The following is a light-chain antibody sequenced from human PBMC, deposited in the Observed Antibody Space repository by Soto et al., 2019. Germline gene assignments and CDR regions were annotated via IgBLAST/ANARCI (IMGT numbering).Light chain of an antibody. Sequence: QSALTQPASMSGSPGQSITISCTGTSSDVGGYNYVSWYRQHPGIAPKLMIYDVNNRPSGVSNRFSGSKSGNTASLTISGLQAEDEADYYCSSHSSSSTLVVFGGGTKLTVL. V-gene: IGLV2-14*03. CDR3: SSHSSSSTLVV. CDR2: DVN. CDR1: SSDVGGYNY. J-gene: IGLJ2*01.